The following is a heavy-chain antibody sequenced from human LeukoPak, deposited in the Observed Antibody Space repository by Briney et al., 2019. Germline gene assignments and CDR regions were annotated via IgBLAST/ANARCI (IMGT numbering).Heavy chain of an antibody. Sequence: SETLSLTCTVSGGSISSYYWSWIRQPPGKGLEWIGYIYYSGGTNYNPSLKSRVTISVDTSKNQFSLKLRSVTAADTAVYYCARGQTMVRGVIITPSYYYMDVWGKGTTVTVYS. J-gene: IGHJ6*03. CDR2: IYYSGGT. V-gene: IGHV4-59*01. D-gene: IGHD3-10*01. CDR1: GGSISSYY. CDR3: ARGQTMVRGVIITPSYYYMDV.